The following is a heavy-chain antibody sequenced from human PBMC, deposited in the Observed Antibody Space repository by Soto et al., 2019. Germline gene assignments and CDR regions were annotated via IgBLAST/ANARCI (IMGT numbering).Heavy chain of an antibody. D-gene: IGHD2-8*01. V-gene: IGHV4-34*01. J-gene: IGHJ3*02. CDR2: INHSGST. CDR1: GGSFSGYY. Sequence: QVQLQQWGAGLLKPSETLSLTCAVYGGSFSGYYWSWIRQPPGKGLEWIGEINHSGSTNYNPSLKRRVTISVDTSKNQFSLKLSSVTAADTAVYYCARGRGYCTNGVCAPPGRHRRDAFDIWGQGTMVTVSS. CDR3: ARGRGYCTNGVCAPPGRHRRDAFDI.